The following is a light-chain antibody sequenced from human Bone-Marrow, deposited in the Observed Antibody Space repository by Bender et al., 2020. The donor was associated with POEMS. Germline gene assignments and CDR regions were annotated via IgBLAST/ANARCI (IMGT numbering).Light chain of an antibody. CDR3: ATWDGSLKIWV. V-gene: IGLV1-47*01. CDR2: RNN. Sequence: SVLTQPPSASGTPGQRITISCSGSSSNIGSNYVHWYQQFPGTAPKLLFYRNNVRPSGVPDSFSVSKSGTSASLAISGLRSEDEADYYCATWDGSLKIWVLGGGTKLTVL. CDR1: SSNIGSNY. J-gene: IGLJ3*02.